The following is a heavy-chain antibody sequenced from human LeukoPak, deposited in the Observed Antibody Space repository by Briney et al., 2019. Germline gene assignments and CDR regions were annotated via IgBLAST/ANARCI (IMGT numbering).Heavy chain of an antibody. CDR2: ISGDGSVT. J-gene: IGHJ4*01. Sequence: GGSLRLSCTDSGFTLRNYWMHWVRQVPGKRLVWVSRISGDGSVTNYADSVQGRFTISRDNAKNLLYLQINSLRSEDTAVYYCARYSSSSGGAAYYLDYWGHGTLVTVSS. CDR3: ARYSSSSGGAAYYLDY. CDR1: GFTLRNYW. V-gene: IGHV3-74*01. D-gene: IGHD6-6*01.